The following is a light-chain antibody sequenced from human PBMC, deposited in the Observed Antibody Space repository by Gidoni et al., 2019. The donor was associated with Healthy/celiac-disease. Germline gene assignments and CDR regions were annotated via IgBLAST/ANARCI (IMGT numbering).Light chain of an antibody. CDR1: SPNSGSNA. CDR2: SNN. V-gene: IGLV1-44*01. J-gene: IGLJ1*01. CDR3: AAWDDSLNGYYV. Sequence: QSVLTQPPSASGNPGQRVTISCSGSSPNSGSNAVNGYKQLPGTAPKLLIYSNNQLPSGVPYRFSGSKSGTSASLAISGLQSEDEADYYCAAWDDSLNGYYVFGTGTKVTVL.